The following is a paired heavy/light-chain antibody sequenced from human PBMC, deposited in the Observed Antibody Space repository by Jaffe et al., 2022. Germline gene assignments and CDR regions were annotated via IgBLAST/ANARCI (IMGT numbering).Light chain of an antibody. J-gene: IGKJ4*01. CDR2: DAS. CDR1: QDISNY. Sequence: DIQMTQSPSSLSASVGDRVTITCQASQDISNYLNWYQQKPGKAPKLLIYDASNLETGVPSRFSGSGSGTDFTFTISSLQPEDIATYYCQQYDNLPPVTFGGGTKVEIK. V-gene: IGKV1-33*01. CDR3: QQYDNLPPVT.
Heavy chain of an antibody. J-gene: IGHJ4*02. D-gene: IGHD3-16*02. Sequence: QLQLQESGPGLVKPSETLSLTCTVSGGSISSSSYYWGWIRQPPGKGLEWIGSIYYSGSTYYNPSLKSRVTISVDTSKNQFSLKLSSVTAADTAVYYCARLGRNNYDYIWGSYRGFDYWGQGTLVTVSS. CDR3: ARLGRNNYDYIWGSYRGFDY. V-gene: IGHV4-39*01. CDR2: IYYSGST. CDR1: GGSISSSSYY.